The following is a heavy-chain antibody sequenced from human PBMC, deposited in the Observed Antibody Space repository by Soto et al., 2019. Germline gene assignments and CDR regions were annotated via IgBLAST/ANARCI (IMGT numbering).Heavy chain of an antibody. Sequence: QVQLVESGGGVVQPGRSLRLSCAASGFTFSSYGMHWVRQAPGKGLEWVAVISYDGSNKYYADSVKGRFTISRDNSKNTLYLQMNSLRAEDTAVYYCAKAGCIGYYYGMDVWGQGTTVTVSS. D-gene: IGHD2-8*01. CDR2: ISYDGSNK. CDR1: GFTFSSYG. V-gene: IGHV3-30*18. CDR3: AKAGCIGYYYGMDV. J-gene: IGHJ6*02.